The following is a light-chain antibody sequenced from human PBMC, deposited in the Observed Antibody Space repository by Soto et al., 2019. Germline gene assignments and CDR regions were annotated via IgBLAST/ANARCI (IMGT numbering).Light chain of an antibody. V-gene: IGLV1-47*01. CDR3: AVWDDSLM. CDR2: RTD. J-gene: IGLJ3*02. Sequence: QSVVTQPPSASGTPGQRVTISCSGSSSNIGSNYVNWYQQAPGTAPKLLIYRTDRRPSGVPDRFSGSKSGTSASLAIGGLRSEDEAYYFCAVWDDSLMFGGGTKLTVL. CDR1: SSNIGSNY.